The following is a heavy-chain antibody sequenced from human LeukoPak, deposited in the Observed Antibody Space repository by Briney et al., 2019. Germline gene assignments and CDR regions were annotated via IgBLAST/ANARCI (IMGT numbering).Heavy chain of an antibody. Sequence: SETLPLTCTVSGGSVSSGSYYWSWIRQPPGKGLEWIGYIYYSGSTNYNPSLKSRVTISVDTSKNQFSLKLSSVTAADTAVYYCARDSGWPGSDAFDIWGQGTMVTVSS. CDR1: GGSVSSGSYY. D-gene: IGHD6-19*01. J-gene: IGHJ3*02. V-gene: IGHV4-61*01. CDR2: IYYSGST. CDR3: ARDSGWPGSDAFDI.